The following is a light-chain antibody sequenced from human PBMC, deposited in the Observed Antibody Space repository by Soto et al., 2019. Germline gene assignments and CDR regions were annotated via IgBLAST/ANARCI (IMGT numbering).Light chain of an antibody. CDR3: QQYENSPPYT. J-gene: IGKJ2*01. V-gene: IGKV3-20*01. Sequence: EIVLTQSPGTLSLSPGERATLSCRASQSVRSSQLAWYQHKPGQAPRLLIYSASSRATGIPDRFSGSGSGTHFTLTISRLEPEDFAVYYCQQYENSPPYTFGQGTKLEIK. CDR1: QSVRSSQ. CDR2: SAS.